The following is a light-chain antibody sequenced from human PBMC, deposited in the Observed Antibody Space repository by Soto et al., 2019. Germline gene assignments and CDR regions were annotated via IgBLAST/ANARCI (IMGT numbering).Light chain of an antibody. Sequence: AIRMTQSPSSFSASTGDRVTITCRASQGISSYLAWYQQKPGKAPKLLIYEASTLQSGVPSRFSGSGSGTEFTLTISGLLPEDFAAYHCQQLYTLPFTFGQGTRLEI. CDR3: QQLYTLPFT. CDR2: EAS. CDR1: QGISSY. V-gene: IGKV1-8*01. J-gene: IGKJ5*01.